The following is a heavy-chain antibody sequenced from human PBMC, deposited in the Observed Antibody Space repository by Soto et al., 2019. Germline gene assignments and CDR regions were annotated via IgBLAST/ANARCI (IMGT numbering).Heavy chain of an antibody. V-gene: IGHV3-7*03. J-gene: IGHJ4*02. CDR1: GFTFSSYA. Sequence: GGSLRLSCAASGFTFSSYAMSWVRQAPGKGLEWVANIKQDGSEKYYVDSVKGRFTISRDNAKNSLYLQMNSLRAEDTAVYYCARDRYSYGIWGQGTLVTVSS. CDR2: IKQDGSEK. CDR3: ARDRYSYGI. D-gene: IGHD5-18*01.